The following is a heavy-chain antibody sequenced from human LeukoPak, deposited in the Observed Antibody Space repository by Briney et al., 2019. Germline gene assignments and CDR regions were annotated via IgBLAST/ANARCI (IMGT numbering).Heavy chain of an antibody. Sequence: GESLTLSCAASGCTFSDYYMSWVRQAPGKGLEWVSYISSGRSITKYAYSVQGRYTIPRDNAKNSLYLQMNALRPEDTAMYYCARVEYSSGWYAAFDIWGQGTMVTVSS. CDR2: ISSGRSIT. V-gene: IGHV3-11*05. CDR1: GCTFSDYY. D-gene: IGHD6-13*01. J-gene: IGHJ3*02. CDR3: ARVEYSSGWYAAFDI.